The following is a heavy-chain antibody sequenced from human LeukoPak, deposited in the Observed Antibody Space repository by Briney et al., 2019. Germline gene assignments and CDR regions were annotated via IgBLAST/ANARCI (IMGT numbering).Heavy chain of an antibody. V-gene: IGHV3-20*04. Sequence: GGSLRLSCAASGFTFDDYDMSWVRQAPGKGLEWVSNINWNGGYIGYAESVKGRFTISRDNSKNTLYLQMNSLRAEDTAVYYCARDYSTVTTFFDYWGQGTLVTVSS. D-gene: IGHD4-17*01. CDR1: GFTFDDYD. J-gene: IGHJ4*02. CDR3: ARDYSTVTTFFDY. CDR2: INWNGGYI.